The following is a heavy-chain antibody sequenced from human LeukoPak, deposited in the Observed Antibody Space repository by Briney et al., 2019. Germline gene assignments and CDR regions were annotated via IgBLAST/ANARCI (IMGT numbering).Heavy chain of an antibody. V-gene: IGHV4-30-2*01. CDR3: ARDDYRNAFDI. D-gene: IGHD5-12*01. J-gene: IGHJ3*02. CDR2: IYHSGST. CDR1: GGSISGGGYS. Sequence: SETLSLTCAVSGGSISGGGYSWSWIRQPPGKGLEWIGYIYHSGSTYYNPSLKSRVTISVDRSKNQFSLKLSSVTAADTAVYYCARDDYRNAFDIWGQGTMVTVSS.